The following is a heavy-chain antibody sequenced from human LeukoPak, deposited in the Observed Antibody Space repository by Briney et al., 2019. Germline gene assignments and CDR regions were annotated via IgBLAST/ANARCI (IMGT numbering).Heavy chain of an antibody. V-gene: IGHV4-4*07. D-gene: IGHD3-3*01. Sequence: SETLSLTCTVSGGSISSYYWSWVRQPAGKGLEWIGRIYTGGTTNYNPSLKSRVTISVDTSKNQFSLKLRSVTAADTAVYYCAREGKEGYDFWTGYYEYYFDYWGQGTLVTVSS. J-gene: IGHJ4*02. CDR3: AREGKEGYDFWTGYYEYYFDY. CDR1: GGSISSYY. CDR2: IYTGGTT.